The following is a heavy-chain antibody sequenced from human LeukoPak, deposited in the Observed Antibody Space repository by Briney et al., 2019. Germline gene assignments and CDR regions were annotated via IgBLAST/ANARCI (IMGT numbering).Heavy chain of an antibody. Sequence: SETLSLTCTVSGGSISNYYRSWIRQPPGKGLEWIGYIYYSGSTNYNPSLKSRVTISVDTSKNQFSLRLSSVTAADTAVYYCARGGYGFFGAWGQGTLVTVSS. CDR2: IYYSGST. CDR3: ARGGYGFFGA. V-gene: IGHV4-59*01. D-gene: IGHD5-18*01. J-gene: IGHJ5*02. CDR1: GGSISNYY.